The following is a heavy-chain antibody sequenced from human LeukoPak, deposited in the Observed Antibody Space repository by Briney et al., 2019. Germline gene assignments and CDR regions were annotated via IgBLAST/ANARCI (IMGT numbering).Heavy chain of an antibody. D-gene: IGHD3-10*01. CDR2: ISSSSSYI. Sequence: GGSLRLCCAASGFTFSRYSMNWVRQATGKGLEWVSSISSSSSYIYYADSVKGRFTISRDNAKNSLYLQMNSLRAEDTAVYYCARDGSGSADVDFDYWGQGTLVTVSS. J-gene: IGHJ4*02. CDR3: ARDGSGSADVDFDY. V-gene: IGHV3-21*04. CDR1: GFTFSRYS.